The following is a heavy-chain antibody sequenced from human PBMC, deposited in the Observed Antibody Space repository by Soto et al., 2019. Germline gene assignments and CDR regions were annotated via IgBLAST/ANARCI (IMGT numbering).Heavy chain of an antibody. Sequence: QVQLVQSGAEVKKPGASVKVSCKASGYTFTSYYMHWVRQAPGQGLEWMGIINPSGGSTSYAQKFQCRVTMTRHTSTSTVYMELSRLRSEDTAVYYCASADDFWSGYYTGIAGFYYYYYGMGVWGQGTTVTVSS. V-gene: IGHV1-46*01. CDR1: GYTFTSYY. D-gene: IGHD3-3*01. CDR2: INPSGGST. CDR3: ASADDFWSGYYTGIAGFYYYYYGMGV. J-gene: IGHJ6*02.